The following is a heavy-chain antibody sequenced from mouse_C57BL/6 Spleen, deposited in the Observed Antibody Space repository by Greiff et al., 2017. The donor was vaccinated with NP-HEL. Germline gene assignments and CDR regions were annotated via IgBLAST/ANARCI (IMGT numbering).Heavy chain of an antibody. V-gene: IGHV2-2*01. CDR1: GFSLTSYG. D-gene: IGHD1-1*01. CDR2: LWSGGST. J-gene: IGHJ3*01. Sequence: QVQLQQSGPGLVQPSQSLSITCTVSGFSLTSYGVHWVRQSPGKGLEWLGVLWSGGSTDYNAAFISRLSISKDNSKSQVFFKMNSLQADDTAIYYCASPFITTAGFAYWGQGTLVTVSA. CDR3: ASPFITTAGFAY.